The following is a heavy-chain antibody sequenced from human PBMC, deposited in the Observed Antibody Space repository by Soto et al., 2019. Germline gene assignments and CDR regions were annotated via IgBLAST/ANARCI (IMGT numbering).Heavy chain of an antibody. D-gene: IGHD3-22*01. CDR3: ARELDYYDSSGYSSMGSFDI. CDR1: GFTVSSNY. V-gene: IGHV3-53*01. CDR2: IYSGGST. J-gene: IGHJ3*02. Sequence: GGSLRLSCAASGFTVSSNYMSWVRQAPGKGLEWVSVIYSGGSTYYADSVKGRITISRDNSKNTLYLQMNSLRAEDTAVYYCARELDYYDSSGYSSMGSFDIWGQGTMVTVSS.